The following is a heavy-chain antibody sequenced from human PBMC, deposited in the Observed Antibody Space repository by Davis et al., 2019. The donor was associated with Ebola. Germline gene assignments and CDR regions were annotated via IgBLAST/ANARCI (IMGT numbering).Heavy chain of an antibody. D-gene: IGHD1-26*01. V-gene: IGHV3-33*01. CDR1: GFTFSSYG. J-gene: IGHJ5*02. CDR2: IWYDGSNK. CDR3: ARGGSYYNWFDP. Sequence: GGSLRLSCAASGFTFSSYGMHWVRQAPGKGLEWVAVIWYDGSNKYYADSVKGRFTISRDNSKNTLYLQMNSLRAEDTAVYYCARGGSYYNWFDPGGQGTLVTVSS.